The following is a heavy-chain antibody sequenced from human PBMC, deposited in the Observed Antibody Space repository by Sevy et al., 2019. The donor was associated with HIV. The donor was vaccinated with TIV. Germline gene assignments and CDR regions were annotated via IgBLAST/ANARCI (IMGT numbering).Heavy chain of an antibody. CDR3: ARDVDTPFVRSFDS. CDR2: ISSSSRTI. Sequence: GESLKISCVVSGLTFSSDSMKWVRQAPGKGLEWLAYISSSSRTIYYADSVEGRFTISRDNDKKSVFLQMNNLRDEDSATYYCARDVDTPFVRSFDSWGQGTLVTVSS. V-gene: IGHV3-48*02. CDR1: GLTFSSDS. D-gene: IGHD5-18*01. J-gene: IGHJ4*02.